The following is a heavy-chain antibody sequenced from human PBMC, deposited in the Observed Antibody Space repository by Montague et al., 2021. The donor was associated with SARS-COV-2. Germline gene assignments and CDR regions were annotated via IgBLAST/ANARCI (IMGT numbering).Heavy chain of an antibody. J-gene: IGHJ4*02. V-gene: IGHV4-59*09. CDR3: ARGFYY. Sequence: NDNPSLKSRVPISVDTSKNQFSLKLSSVTAADTAVYYCARGFYYWGQGTLVTVSS.